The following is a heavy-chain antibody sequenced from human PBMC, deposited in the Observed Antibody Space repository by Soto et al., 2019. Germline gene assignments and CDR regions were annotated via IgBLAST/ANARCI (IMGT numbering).Heavy chain of an antibody. CDR3: WKERSLYSSGWYYFDY. CDR2: ISYDGSNK. J-gene: IGHJ4*02. CDR1: GFTFSSYC. Sequence: WGSLRLSCAASGFTFSSYCMHWARQPPGKGLEWVAVISYDGSNKYYANSVKGRFTISRDNSKNTLYLQMNILRAEDTAVYYFWKERSLYSSGWYYFDYWGQGTLVTVSS. V-gene: IGHV3-30*18. D-gene: IGHD6-19*01.